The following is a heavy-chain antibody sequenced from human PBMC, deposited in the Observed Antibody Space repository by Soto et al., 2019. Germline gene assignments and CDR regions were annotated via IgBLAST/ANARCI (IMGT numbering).Heavy chain of an antibody. V-gene: IGHV1-18*01. CDR3: ARVVGALGPWFDP. CDR1: GYTFTSYG. D-gene: IGHD2-15*01. J-gene: IGHJ5*02. Sequence: QVQLVQSGAEVKKPGASVKVSCKASGYTFTSYGISWVRQAPGQGLEWMGRISAYNGNTNYAQKLQGRVTMTTDTSTSTASMELRSLRSDYTAVYSSARVVGALGPWFDPWGQGTLVTVSS. CDR2: ISAYNGNT.